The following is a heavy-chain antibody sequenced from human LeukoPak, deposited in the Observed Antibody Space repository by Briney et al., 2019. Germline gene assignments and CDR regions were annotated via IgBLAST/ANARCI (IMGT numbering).Heavy chain of an antibody. V-gene: IGHV3-30-3*01. J-gene: IGHJ4*02. D-gene: IGHD4-17*01. CDR2: ISYDGSNK. CDR1: GFTFSSYA. CDR3: ARDAGYGDRLDY. Sequence: SGRSLRLYCAASGFTFSSYAMHWVRQAAGKGLEWVAVISYDGSNKYYADSVKGRFTISRDNSKNTLYLQMNSLRAEDTAVYYCARDAGYGDRLDYWGQGTLVTVSS.